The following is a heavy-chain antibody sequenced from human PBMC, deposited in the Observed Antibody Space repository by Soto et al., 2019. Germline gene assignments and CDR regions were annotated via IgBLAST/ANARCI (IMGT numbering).Heavy chain of an antibody. J-gene: IGHJ4*02. CDR1: DFMFTSYS. CDR2: IDQHGSEK. Sequence: QPGGSLRLSCAASDFMFTSYSMSWVRQAPGKGLEWVTNIDQHGSEKKYADSVKGRFTISRDNAKNSVSLQMHSLRAEDTAVYYCARREYDYWSNYYYFDYFGQGTLVTVSS. CDR3: ARREYDYWSNYYYFDY. D-gene: IGHD3-3*01. V-gene: IGHV3-7*03.